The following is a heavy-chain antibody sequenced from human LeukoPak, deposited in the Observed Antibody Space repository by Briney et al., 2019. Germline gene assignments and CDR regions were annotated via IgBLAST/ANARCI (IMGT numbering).Heavy chain of an antibody. CDR2: VGSSSTYI. CDR1: GFPFSTYT. CDR3: TRDYYDSSGLDV. J-gene: IGHJ6*02. Sequence: PGGSLRLSCAASGFPFSTYTMNWVRQAPGKGLEWVSSVGSSSTYIYYADSVKGRFTISRDDAKNSLYLQMNSLRAEDTAVYYCTRDYYDSSGLDVWGQGTTVTVSS. V-gene: IGHV3-21*01. D-gene: IGHD3-22*01.